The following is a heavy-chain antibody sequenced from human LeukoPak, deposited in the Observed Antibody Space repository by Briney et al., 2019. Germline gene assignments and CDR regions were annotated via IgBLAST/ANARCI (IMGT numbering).Heavy chain of an antibody. V-gene: IGHV1-18*01. D-gene: IGHD5-12*01. CDR1: GYTFTTYG. CDR3: ARVMHWDIVMARGRGMDV. Sequence: EASVKVSCKASGYTFTTYGISWVRQAPGQGLAWMGWINPYNGDTNYAQKLQGRVTMTTDTSTRTAYMELRSLRSDDTAVYYCARVMHWDIVMARGRGMDVWGQGTTVTVSS. CDR2: INPYNGDT. J-gene: IGHJ6*02.